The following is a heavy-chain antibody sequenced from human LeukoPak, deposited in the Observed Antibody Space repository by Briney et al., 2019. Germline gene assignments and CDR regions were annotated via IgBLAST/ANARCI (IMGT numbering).Heavy chain of an antibody. J-gene: IGHJ5*02. CDR3: ARFDYDYVWGSAPA. V-gene: IGHV1-18*04. CDR1: GYTFIGYY. Sequence: ASVKVSCKASGYTFIGYYMHWVRQAPGQGLEWMGWISAYNGNTNYAQKLQGRVTMTTDTSTSTAYVELRSLRSDDTAVYYCARFDYDYVWGSAPAWGQGTLVTVSS. CDR2: ISAYNGNT. D-gene: IGHD3-16*01.